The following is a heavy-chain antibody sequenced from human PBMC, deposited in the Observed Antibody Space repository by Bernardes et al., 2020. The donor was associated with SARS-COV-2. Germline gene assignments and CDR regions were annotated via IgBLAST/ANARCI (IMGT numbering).Heavy chain of an antibody. J-gene: IGHJ5*01. CDR3: ARPLSGYGYAFDS. Sequence: SETLSLTCSVSDGSISNSNFYWGWIRQSPGKGLEWIGSIYFGGNTYYNPSLKSRVTISMDTAKNQLSLKLRSVTAADTAVYYCARPLSGYGYAFDSWGQGTLVTVSS. CDR2: IYFGGNT. D-gene: IGHD5-18*01. CDR1: DGSISNSNFY. V-gene: IGHV4-39*01.